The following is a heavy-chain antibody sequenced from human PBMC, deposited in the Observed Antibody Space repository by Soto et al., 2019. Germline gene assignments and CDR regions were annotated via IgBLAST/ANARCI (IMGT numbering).Heavy chain of an antibody. V-gene: IGHV4-39*01. CDR3: ASKDYGNDY. Sequence: ASETLSLTCTVSGGSISSSSYYWGWIRQPPGKGLEWIGSIYYSGSTYYNPSLKSRVTISVDTSKNQFSLKLSSVTAADTAVYYCASKDYGNDYWGQGTLVTVSS. D-gene: IGHD4-17*01. CDR1: GGSISSSSYY. J-gene: IGHJ4*02. CDR2: IYYSGST.